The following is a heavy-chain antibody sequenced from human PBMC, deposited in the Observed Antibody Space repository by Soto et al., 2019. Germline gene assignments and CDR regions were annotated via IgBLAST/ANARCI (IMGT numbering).Heavy chain of an antibody. CDR2: IIPILGIA. J-gene: IGHJ4*02. CDR3: ASAAGGYSYGYDPY. D-gene: IGHD5-18*01. V-gene: IGHV1-69*02. CDR1: GGTFSSYT. Sequence: SVKVSCKASGGTFSSYTMSWVRQAAGQGLEWMGRIIPILGIANYAQKFQGRVTITADKSTSTAYMELSSLRSEDTAVYYCASAAGGYSYGYDPYWGQGTLVTVSS.